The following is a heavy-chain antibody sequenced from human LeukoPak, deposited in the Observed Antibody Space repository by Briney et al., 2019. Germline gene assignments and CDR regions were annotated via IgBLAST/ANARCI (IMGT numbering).Heavy chain of an antibody. CDR2: INHSGST. CDR1: GGSFSGYY. Sequence: PSETLSLTCAVYGGSFSGYYWSWIRQPPGKGVEWIGEINHSGSTNYNPSLKSRVTISVDTSKNQFSLKLGSVTAADTAVYCCARDTRAAPGMEVVPAAAIEYYYYGMDVWGQGTTVTVSS. D-gene: IGHD2-2*01. V-gene: IGHV4-34*01. J-gene: IGHJ6*02. CDR3: ARDTRAAPGMEVVPAAAIEYYYYGMDV.